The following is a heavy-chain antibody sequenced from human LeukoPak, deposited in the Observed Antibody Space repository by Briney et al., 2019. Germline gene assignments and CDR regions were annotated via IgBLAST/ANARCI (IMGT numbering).Heavy chain of an antibody. CDR2: IYYSGST. CDR3: ARDRMMRGMDV. D-gene: IGHD3-16*01. Sequence: PSETLSLTCTVSGGSINSYYWSWIRQPPGKGLEWIGYIYYSGSTNYDPSLQSRVTISVDTSKNQLSLKLNSVTAADTAVYYCARDRMMRGMDVWGQGTTVTVSS. CDR1: GGSINSYY. J-gene: IGHJ6*02. V-gene: IGHV4-59*01.